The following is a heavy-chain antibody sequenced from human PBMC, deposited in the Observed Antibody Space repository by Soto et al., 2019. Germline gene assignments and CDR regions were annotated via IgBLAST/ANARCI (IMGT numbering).Heavy chain of an antibody. CDR1: GFTFSNFA. J-gene: IGHJ3*02. V-gene: IGHV3-23*01. D-gene: IGHD2-21*01. CDR3: ASAKAVVIAALGI. CDR2: ISENGGSRGGT. Sequence: WWSLRLSCMASGFTFSNFAMNWFRQAPGQGLEWVASISENGGSRGGTYYADSVKGRFTISRDNSKNTLYLQLDSLTGADSAIYYCASAKAVVIAALGIWGQGTMVTVSS.